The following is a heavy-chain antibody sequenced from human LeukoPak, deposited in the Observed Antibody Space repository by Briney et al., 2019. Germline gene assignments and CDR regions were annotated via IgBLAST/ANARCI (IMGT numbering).Heavy chain of an antibody. D-gene: IGHD6-19*01. CDR1: GGSISSYY. J-gene: IGHJ4*02. CDR2: IYYSGST. Sequence: SETLSLTCTVSGGSISSYYWSWIRQPPGKGLEWIGYIYYSGSTNYNPSLKSRATISVDTSKNQFSLKLSSVTAADTAVYYCASVARVSGWYYFDYWGQGTLVTVSS. CDR3: ASVARVSGWYYFDY. V-gene: IGHV4-59*01.